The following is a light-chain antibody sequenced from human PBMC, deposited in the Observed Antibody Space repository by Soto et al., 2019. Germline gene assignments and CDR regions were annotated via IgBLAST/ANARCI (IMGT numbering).Light chain of an antibody. Sequence: QSALTQPASVSGSPGQSITISCTGTSRDVGAYNYVSWYQQQPGKAPKLMIFEVSDRPSGGSNRFSGYKSGNTASLTISRLPAEDEADYYCSSYTSRNALVFGGGTKLTVL. CDR2: EVS. CDR1: SRDVGAYNY. CDR3: SSYTSRNALV. V-gene: IGLV2-14*01. J-gene: IGLJ2*01.